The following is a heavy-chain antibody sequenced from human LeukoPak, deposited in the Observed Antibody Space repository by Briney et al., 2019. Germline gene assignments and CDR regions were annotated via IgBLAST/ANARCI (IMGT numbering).Heavy chain of an antibody. V-gene: IGHV3-74*01. D-gene: IGHD5-24*01. CDR3: ARGDGYNSYYFDF. CDR2: INSDGSST. CDR1: GFTFSSYW. Sequence: GGSLRLSCAASGFTFSSYWMHWVRQAPGKGLVWVSRINSDGSSTSYADSVKGRFTISRDNTKNSLYLQMNSLRAEDTAVYYCARGDGYNSYYFDFWGQGTLVTVSS. J-gene: IGHJ4*02.